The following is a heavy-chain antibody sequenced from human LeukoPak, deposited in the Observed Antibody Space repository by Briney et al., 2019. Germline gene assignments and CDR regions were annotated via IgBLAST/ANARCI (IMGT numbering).Heavy chain of an antibody. Sequence: SETLSLTCNVSGESISSHYWSWTRQSPGKGLEWIGYVTNSGTTKFNPSLKSRVTISRDTSKNQIPLRLSSVTAADTAVYYCARGVLRKGSAGGDYYYYYMDVWGKGTTVTISS. J-gene: IGHJ6*03. V-gene: IGHV4-59*11. D-gene: IGHD2-15*01. CDR1: GESISSHY. CDR2: VTNSGTT. CDR3: ARGVLRKGSAGGDYYYYYMDV.